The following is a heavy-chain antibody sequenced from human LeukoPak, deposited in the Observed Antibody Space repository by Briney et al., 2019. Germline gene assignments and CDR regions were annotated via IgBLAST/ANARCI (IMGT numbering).Heavy chain of an antibody. CDR1: GFTFTSYA. Sequence: GGSLRLSCAASGFTFTSYAMNWVRQAPGKGLEWVSVISGSGAIIYYADSVKGRFTISRDNSKNTLSLQMNSLRAEDTAVYYCAKPGPAADSYYYYMDVWGKGTTVTVSS. CDR2: ISGSGAII. V-gene: IGHV3-23*01. CDR3: AKPGPAADSYYYYMDV. D-gene: IGHD2-2*01. J-gene: IGHJ6*03.